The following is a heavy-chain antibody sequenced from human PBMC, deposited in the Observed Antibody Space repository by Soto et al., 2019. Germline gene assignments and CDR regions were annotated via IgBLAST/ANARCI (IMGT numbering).Heavy chain of an antibody. D-gene: IGHD4-17*01. V-gene: IGHV4-30-2*01. Sequence: PSETLSLTCAVSGGSISSGGYSWSWIRQPPGKGLEWIGYIYHSGSIYYNPSLKSRVTISVDRSKNQFSLKLSSVTAADTAVYYCARASTTVTTLDYWGQGTLVTVSS. CDR3: ARASTTVTTLDY. CDR2: IYHSGSI. J-gene: IGHJ4*02. CDR1: GGSISSGGYS.